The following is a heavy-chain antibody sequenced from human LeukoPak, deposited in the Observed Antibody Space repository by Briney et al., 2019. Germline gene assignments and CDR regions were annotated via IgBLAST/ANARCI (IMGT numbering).Heavy chain of an antibody. CDR1: GGSISSYY. CDR3: ARVMVGIAAAGFDY. D-gene: IGHD6-13*01. J-gene: IGHJ4*02. CDR2: IYHSGST. Sequence: SETLSLTCTVSGGSISSYYWSWIRQPPGKGLEWIGSIYHSGSTYYNPSLKSRVTISVDTSKNQFSLKLSSVTAADTAVYYCARVMVGIAAAGFDYWGQGTLVTVSS. V-gene: IGHV4-38-2*02.